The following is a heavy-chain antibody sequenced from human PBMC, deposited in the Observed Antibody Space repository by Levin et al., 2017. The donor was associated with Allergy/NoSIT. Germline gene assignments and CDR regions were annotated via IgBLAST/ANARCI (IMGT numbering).Heavy chain of an antibody. Sequence: ASVKVSCKASEYXXXAXXXXXXXXXXXXGLEWMGWINPSSGGTTYARNFQGRVTLTRDTSIGTAYMELSRLTSYDTAVYYCARDRGTVAWGLSYGMDFWGQGTTVTVSS. J-gene: IGHJ6*02. V-gene: IGHV1-2*02. CDR2: INPSSGGT. D-gene: IGHD4-23*01. CDR1: EYXXXAXX. CDR3: ARDRGTVAWGLSYGMDF.